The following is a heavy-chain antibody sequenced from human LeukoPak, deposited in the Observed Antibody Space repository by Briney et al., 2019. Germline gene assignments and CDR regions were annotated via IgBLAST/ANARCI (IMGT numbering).Heavy chain of an antibody. V-gene: IGHV3-30*18. CDR1: GFTFSSYG. Sequence: GRSLRLSCAASGFTFSSYGMHWVRQAPGKGLEWVAVISYDGSNKYYADSVKGRFTISRDNSKNTLYLQMNSLRAEDTAVYYCAKDRLGYCSGGSCYSFDYWGQGTLVTVSS. CDR2: ISYDGSNK. J-gene: IGHJ4*02. CDR3: AKDRLGYCSGGSCYSFDY. D-gene: IGHD2-15*01.